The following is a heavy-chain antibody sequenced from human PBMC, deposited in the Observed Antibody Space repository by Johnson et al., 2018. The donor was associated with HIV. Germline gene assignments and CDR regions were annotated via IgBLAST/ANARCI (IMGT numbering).Heavy chain of an antibody. Sequence: VQLVESGGGVVQPGGSLRLSCAASGFTVSSNYMSWVRQAPGKGLEWVSVFYSGGFTYYADSVKGRFTISRDNAKNSLYLQMNSLRAEDTAVYYCARIPGSGWDHDAFDIWGRGTIVTISS. CDR2: FYSGGFT. CDR3: ARIPGSGWDHDAFDI. D-gene: IGHD6-19*01. CDR1: GFTVSSNY. V-gene: IGHV3-66*01. J-gene: IGHJ3*02.